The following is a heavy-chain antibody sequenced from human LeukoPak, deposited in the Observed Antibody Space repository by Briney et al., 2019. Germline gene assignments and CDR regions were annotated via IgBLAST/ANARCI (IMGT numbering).Heavy chain of an antibody. V-gene: IGHV3-30-3*01. CDR2: ISYDGSNK. CDR1: GFTFSSYA. Sequence: GSLLLSCAASGFTFSSYAMHWVRQAPGKGLEWVAVISYDGSNKYYADSVKGRFTISRDNSKNTLYLQMNSLRAEDTAVYYCAREGGYYFDYWGQGTLVTVSS. D-gene: IGHD3-22*01. J-gene: IGHJ4*02. CDR3: AREGGYYFDY.